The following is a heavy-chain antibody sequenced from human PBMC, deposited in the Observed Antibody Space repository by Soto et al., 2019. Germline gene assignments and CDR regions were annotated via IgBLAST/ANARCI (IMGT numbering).Heavy chain of an antibody. D-gene: IGHD6-13*01. CDR2: TYYRSKWYN. Sequence: PSQTLSLTCAISGDSVSSNSAAWNWIRQSPSRGLEWLGRTYYRSKWYNDYTVSVKSRITINPDTSKNQFSLQLNSVTPEDTAVYYCARVGSSSWDYYYYGMDVWGQGTTVTVSS. V-gene: IGHV6-1*01. CDR3: ARVGSSSWDYYYYGMDV. J-gene: IGHJ6*02. CDR1: GDSVSSNSAA.